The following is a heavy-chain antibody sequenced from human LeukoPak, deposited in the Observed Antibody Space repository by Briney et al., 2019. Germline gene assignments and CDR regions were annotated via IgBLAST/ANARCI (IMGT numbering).Heavy chain of an antibody. J-gene: IGHJ4*02. D-gene: IGHD3-16*01. V-gene: IGHV3-15*07. CDR1: GFTFSRHG. Sequence: PGGSLRLSCAPSGFTFSRHGMHWVRQAPGKGLEWVGRIKSKTDGGTTDYAAPVKGRFTISRDDSKNTLYLQMNSLKTEDTAVYYCTTEGGVKEDYWGQGTLVTVSS. CDR2: IKSKTDGGTT. CDR3: TTEGGVKEDY.